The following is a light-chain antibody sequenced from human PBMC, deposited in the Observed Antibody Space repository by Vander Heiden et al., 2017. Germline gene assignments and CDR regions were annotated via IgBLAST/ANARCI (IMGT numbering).Light chain of an antibody. CDR1: TLGDKY. V-gene: IGLV3-1*01. J-gene: IGLJ1*01. CDR2: QDS. CDR3: QAWDSSTRV. Sequence: SYELTQPPSVSVSPGPTASITCSGATLGDKYACWYQQKPGQSPVLVIYQDSKRPSGIPERFSGSNSGNTATLTIGGTQAMDEADYYCQAWDSSTRVFGTGTKVTVL.